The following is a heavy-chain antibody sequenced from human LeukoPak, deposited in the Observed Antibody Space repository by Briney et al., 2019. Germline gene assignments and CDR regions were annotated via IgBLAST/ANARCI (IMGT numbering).Heavy chain of an antibody. CDR1: GFTFSSYA. J-gene: IGHJ3*02. D-gene: IGHD1-14*01. CDR2: ISGSGDNT. CDR3: ARDRKGAFDI. Sequence: GGSLRLSCAASGFTFSSYAMTWVRQAPGKGLEWVSGISGSGDNTFYADPVKGRFTVSRDNSKNTLYLQMNSLRAEDTAVYYCARDRKGAFDIWGQGTMVTVSS. V-gene: IGHV3-23*01.